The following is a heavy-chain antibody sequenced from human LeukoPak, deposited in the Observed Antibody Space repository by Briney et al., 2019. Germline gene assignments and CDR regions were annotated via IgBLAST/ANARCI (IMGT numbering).Heavy chain of an antibody. J-gene: IGHJ4*02. CDR2: ISSSSSTI. D-gene: IGHD1-26*01. CDR1: GFTFSSYS. Sequence: HSGGSLRLSCAASGFTFSSYSMNWVRQAPGKGLECISYISSSSSTIYYADSVKGRFTISRDNAKNSLYLQMNSLRAEDTAVYYCASPVYSGSYPSDYWGQGTLVTVSS. CDR3: ASPVYSGSYPSDY. V-gene: IGHV3-48*01.